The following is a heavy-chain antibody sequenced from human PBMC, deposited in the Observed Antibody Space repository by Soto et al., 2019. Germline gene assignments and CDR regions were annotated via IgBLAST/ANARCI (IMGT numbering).Heavy chain of an antibody. CDR1: GGSISSYY. V-gene: IGHV4-59*01. J-gene: IGHJ6*04. CDR3: AREFFLSKRSYHYVMYV. Sequence: PSETLSLTCTVSGGSISSYYWSWIRQPPGKGLEWIGYIYYSGSTNYNPSLKSRVTISVDTSKNQFSLKLSSVTAADTAVYYCAREFFLSKRSYHYVMYVCGKGSSVPGSS. D-gene: IGHD3-3*01. CDR2: IYYSGST.